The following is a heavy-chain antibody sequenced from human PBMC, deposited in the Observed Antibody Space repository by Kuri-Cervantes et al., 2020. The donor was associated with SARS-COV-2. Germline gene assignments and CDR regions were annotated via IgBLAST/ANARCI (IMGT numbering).Heavy chain of an antibody. CDR3: ARLLGSSDYPEYFRH. CDR1: GYTFTSYW. D-gene: IGHD4-17*01. V-gene: IGHV5-51*01. J-gene: IGHJ1*01. Sequence: ETLSLTCEGSGYTFTSYWIAWVRQMPGKGLEWMGIIYPGTSDIRYSPSFQGQVTISADKSITTAYLQWSSLKASDTAIYYCARLLGSSDYPEYFRHWGQGTLVTVSS. CDR2: IYPGTSDI.